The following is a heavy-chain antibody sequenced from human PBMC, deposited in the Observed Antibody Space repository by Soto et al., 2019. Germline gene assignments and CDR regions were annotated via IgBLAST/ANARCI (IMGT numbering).Heavy chain of an antibody. V-gene: IGHV3-21*01. CDR2: ISSSSSYI. J-gene: IGHJ4*02. D-gene: IGHD1-26*01. CDR3: ARDLVSGSYYANFDY. Sequence: EVQLVESGGGLVKPGGSLRLSCAASGFTFSSYSMNWVRQAPGKGLEWVSSISSSSSYIYYADSVKGRFTISRDNAXXSLYLQMNSLRAEDTAVYYCARDLVSGSYYANFDYWGQGTLVTVSS. CDR1: GFTFSSYS.